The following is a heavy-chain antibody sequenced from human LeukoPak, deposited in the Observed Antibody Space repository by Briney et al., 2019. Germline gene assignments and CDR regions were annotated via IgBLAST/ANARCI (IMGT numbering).Heavy chain of an antibody. V-gene: IGHV5-51*01. CDR1: GYSFTSYW. CDR3: ARQTYCSSTSCQGWFDP. Sequence: GESLKISCKGSGYSFTSYWIGWVRQMPGKGLEWMGIIYPGGSDTRYSPSFQGQVTISADKSISTAYQQWSSLKASDTAMYYCARQTYCSSTSCQGWFDPWGQGTLVTVSS. J-gene: IGHJ5*02. CDR2: IYPGGSDT. D-gene: IGHD2-2*01.